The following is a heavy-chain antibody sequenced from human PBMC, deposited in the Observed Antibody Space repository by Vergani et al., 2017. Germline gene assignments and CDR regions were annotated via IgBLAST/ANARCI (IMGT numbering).Heavy chain of an antibody. Sequence: QVQLVQSGAEVKKPGSSVKVSCKASGGTFSSYTISWVRQAPGQGLEWMGRIIPILGIANYAQKFQGRVTITADKSTSTAYVELSSLRSEDTAVYYCAVYDYVWGSYRQHWGQGTLVTVSS. V-gene: IGHV1-69*02. CDR3: AVYDYVWGSYRQH. CDR1: GGTFSSYT. CDR2: IIPILGIA. J-gene: IGHJ1*01. D-gene: IGHD3-16*02.